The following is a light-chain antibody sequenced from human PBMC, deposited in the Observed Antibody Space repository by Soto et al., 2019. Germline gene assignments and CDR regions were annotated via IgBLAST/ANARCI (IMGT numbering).Light chain of an antibody. CDR1: ESIRNN. CDR2: AAS. V-gene: IGKV1-39*01. J-gene: IGKJ1*01. CDR3: QQTYSTPRGA. Sequence: DIHMTQSPSSLSASVGDRVTITCRASESIRNNLNWYQQKPGKAPKLLIYAASTLQSGVPSRFSGGGSGTEFTLTIGSLQPEDFTTYYCQQTYSTPRGAFGQGTKVEFK.